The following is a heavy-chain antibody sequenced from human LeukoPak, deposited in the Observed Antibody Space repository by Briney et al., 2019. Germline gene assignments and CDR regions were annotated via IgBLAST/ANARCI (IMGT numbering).Heavy chain of an antibody. CDR3: ARGYSYGYYYYYYMDV. J-gene: IGHJ6*03. D-gene: IGHD5-18*01. CDR2: INTNTGNP. Sequence: ASVKVSCKASGYNFTNYAMNWVRQAPGQGLEWMGWINTNTGNPTYAQGFTGRFVFSLDTSVSTAYLQISSLKAEDTAVYYCARGYSYGYYYYYYMDVWGKGTTVTVSS. V-gene: IGHV7-4-1*02. CDR1: GYNFTNYA.